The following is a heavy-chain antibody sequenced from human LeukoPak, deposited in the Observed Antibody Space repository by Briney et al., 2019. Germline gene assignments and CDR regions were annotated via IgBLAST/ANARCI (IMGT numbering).Heavy chain of an antibody. V-gene: IGHV3-66*01. CDR3: ARGDGYNSYYFDY. Sequence: GGSLRLSCAASGFTVSSNCMSWVRQAPGKGLEWVSVIYSGGSTYYADSVKGRFTISRDNSKNTLYLQMNSLRAEDTAVYYCARGDGYNSYYFDYWGQGTLVTVSS. J-gene: IGHJ4*02. CDR1: GFTVSSNC. CDR2: IYSGGST. D-gene: IGHD5-24*01.